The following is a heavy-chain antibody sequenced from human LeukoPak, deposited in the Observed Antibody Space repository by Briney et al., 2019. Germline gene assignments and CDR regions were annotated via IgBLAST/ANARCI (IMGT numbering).Heavy chain of an antibody. CDR3: ARHLYSGYERVFDY. CDR1: GGSISSYY. J-gene: IGHJ4*02. V-gene: IGHV4-59*08. Sequence: SETLSLTCAVSGGSISSYYWIWIRQPPGKGLEWIGYIYYNGITNYNPSLKSRVTIPVATSKNQFSLKLSSVTAADTAVYYCARHLYSGYERVFDYWGQGTLVTVFS. CDR2: IYYNGIT. D-gene: IGHD5-12*01.